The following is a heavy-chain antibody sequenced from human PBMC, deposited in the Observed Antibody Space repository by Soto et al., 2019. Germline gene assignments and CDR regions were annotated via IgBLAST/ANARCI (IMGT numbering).Heavy chain of an antibody. CDR2: INHSGST. J-gene: IGHJ4*02. CDR1: GGSFSGYY. CDR3: ARGPRMVRGVIINRYFDY. V-gene: IGHV4-34*01. D-gene: IGHD3-10*01. Sequence: QVQLQQWGAGLLKPSETLSLTCAVYGGSFSGYYWSWIRQPPGKGLEWIGDINHSGSTNYNPSLKSRVTISVDPSKSKFYLKLSTVTAADTAVYYCARGPRMVRGVIINRYFDYWGQGTLVTVSS.